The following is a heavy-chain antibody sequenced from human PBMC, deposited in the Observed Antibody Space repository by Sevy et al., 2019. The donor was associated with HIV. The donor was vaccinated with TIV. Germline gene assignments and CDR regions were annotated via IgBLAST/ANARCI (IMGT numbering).Heavy chain of an antibody. D-gene: IGHD5-12*01. CDR3: VKDMDPRYVYYYMDV. CDR1: GFTFNDYA. Sequence: GGSLRLSCPASGFTFNDYAMHWVRQAPGKGLEWVSGIGWNSDIIAYADSVMGRFTISRDNAKNSLYLQMNSLRAEDTAFYYCVKDMDPRYVYYYMDVWGKGTTVTVSS. J-gene: IGHJ6*03. V-gene: IGHV3-9*01. CDR2: IGWNSDII.